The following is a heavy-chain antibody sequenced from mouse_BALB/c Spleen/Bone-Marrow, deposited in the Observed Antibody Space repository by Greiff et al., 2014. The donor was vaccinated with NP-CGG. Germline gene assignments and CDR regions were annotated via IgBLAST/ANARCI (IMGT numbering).Heavy chain of an antibody. CDR2: IWTSGST. CDR1: GFSLISYG. CDR3: ARGMGLHLRGYAMDY. V-gene: IGHV2-9*02. Sequence: QVQLQQPGPGLVAPSQSLSITCTVSGFSLISYGVHWVRQPPGKGLEWLGVIWTSGSTNYNSALMSRLSISKDNSKSQVFLKMNSLQTDDTAMYYCARGMGLHLRGYAMDYWGQGTSVTVSS. J-gene: IGHJ4*01. D-gene: IGHD2-4*01.